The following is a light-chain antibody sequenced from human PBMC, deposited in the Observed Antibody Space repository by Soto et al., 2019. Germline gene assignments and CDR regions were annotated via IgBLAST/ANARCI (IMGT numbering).Light chain of an antibody. CDR2: DAS. Sequence: IVLTQSQATLSLSPGERATLSCRASQSVSSYLAWYQQKPGQAPRLLIYDASNRATGIPARFSGSGSGTDFTLTISSLEPEDFAVYYCQQRSNWPRVTFAQGTRLEIK. J-gene: IGKJ5*01. CDR3: QQRSNWPRVT. V-gene: IGKV3-11*01. CDR1: QSVSSY.